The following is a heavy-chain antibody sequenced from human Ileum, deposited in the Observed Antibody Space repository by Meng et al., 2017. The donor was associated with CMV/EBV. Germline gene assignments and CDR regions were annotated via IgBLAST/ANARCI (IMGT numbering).Heavy chain of an antibody. CDR3: SRVKQELLHDY. CDR1: GYTFIVYY. CDR2: IDPSSGGT. D-gene: IGHD1-7*01. Sequence: ASVKVSCKASGYTFIVYYIHWVRQAPGQGLEWMGWIDPSSGGTKYAQKFQGRVTMTRDTSISTAYMEVSMLKSDDTAVYYCSRVKQELLHDYWGQGTLVTVSS. V-gene: IGHV1-2*02. J-gene: IGHJ4*02.